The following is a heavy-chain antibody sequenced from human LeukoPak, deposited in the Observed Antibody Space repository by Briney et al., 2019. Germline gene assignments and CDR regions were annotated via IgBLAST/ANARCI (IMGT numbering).Heavy chain of an antibody. D-gene: IGHD1-26*01. J-gene: IGHJ4*02. V-gene: IGHV3-30*02. CDR3: ARDRGSHPTWELSGFDY. CDR2: IRYDGSNK. CDR1: GFTFSSYG. Sequence: GGSLRLSCAASGFTFSSYGIHWVRQAPGKGLEWVAFIRYDGSNKYYADSVKGRFTISRDNSKNTLYLQMNSLRAEDTAVYYCARDRGSHPTWELSGFDYWGQGTLVTVSS.